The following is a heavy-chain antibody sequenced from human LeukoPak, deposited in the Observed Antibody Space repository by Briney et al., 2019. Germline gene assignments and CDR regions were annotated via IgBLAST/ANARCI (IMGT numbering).Heavy chain of an antibody. Sequence: SETLSLTWTVSGGSISGSNYYWGWIRQPPGKGLEWIGSMYYSGSTYYNPSFKSRVTISGDTSKNLFSLKLNSVTAADTAVYYCATGRNLEAFEIWGQGTMVTVSS. CDR3: ATGRNLEAFEI. V-gene: IGHV4-39*01. CDR1: GGSISGSNYY. CDR2: MYYSGST. D-gene: IGHD4-23*01. J-gene: IGHJ3*02.